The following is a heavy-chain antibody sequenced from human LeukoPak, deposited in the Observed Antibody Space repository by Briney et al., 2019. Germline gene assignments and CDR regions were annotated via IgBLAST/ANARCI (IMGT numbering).Heavy chain of an antibody. CDR2: ISGYNGVV. V-gene: IGHV1-18*01. CDR3: ARAAIFGADTSPIYYYGLDV. D-gene: IGHD3-3*01. CDR1: GYTFRSYG. Sequence: GASVKVSCTTSGYTFRSYGITWVRQAPGQGLEWMGWISGYNGVVHYAQKVQGRVTMTTDTSTMTAYMELRSLRSADTAVYYCARAAIFGADTSPIYYYGLDVWGQGTTITVSS. J-gene: IGHJ6*02.